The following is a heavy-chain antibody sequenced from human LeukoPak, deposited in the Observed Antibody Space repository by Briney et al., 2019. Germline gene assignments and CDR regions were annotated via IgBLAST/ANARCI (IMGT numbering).Heavy chain of an antibody. CDR3: AKDAVQTTTWYGGIDY. Sequence: GGSLRLSCAASGFTFSSYAMSWVRQAPGKGPEWVSTNSGSGGITYYADSVKGRFTISRDNSKNTLYLQMNSLSAEDTAVYYCAKDAVQTTTWYGGIDYWGQGTLVTVSS. V-gene: IGHV3-23*01. D-gene: IGHD6-13*01. CDR2: NSGSGGIT. CDR1: GFTFSSYA. J-gene: IGHJ4*02.